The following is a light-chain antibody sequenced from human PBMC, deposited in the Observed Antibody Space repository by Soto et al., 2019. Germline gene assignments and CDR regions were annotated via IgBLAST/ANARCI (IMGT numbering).Light chain of an antibody. V-gene: IGLV1-40*01. CDR1: SSNIGAGYD. CDR3: QSYDSRLSVV. Sequence: QLPSVSGAPGQRVTISCTGSSSNIGAGYDVHWYQQLPGTAPKLLIYGNSNRPSGVPDRFSGSKSGTSASLAITGLQAEDEADYYCQSYDSRLSVVFGGGTKLTVL. CDR2: GNS. J-gene: IGLJ2*01.